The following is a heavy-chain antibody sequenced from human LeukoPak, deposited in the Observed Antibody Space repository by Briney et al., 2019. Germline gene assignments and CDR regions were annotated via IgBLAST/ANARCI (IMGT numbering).Heavy chain of an antibody. V-gene: IGHV2-5*01. J-gene: IGHJ4*02. CDR1: GFSFRTGGVG. Sequence: SGPTLVNPTQTLTLTCTFSGFSFRTGGVGVGWIRQPPGKALEWLALIYWNDDKLYSPPLKSRLTITKDTSKNQVVLTMTNMDPVYTATYYCAHKVDFMFDYWGQGILVTVSS. CDR2: IYWNDDK. CDR3: AHKVDFMFDY. D-gene: IGHD3-9*01.